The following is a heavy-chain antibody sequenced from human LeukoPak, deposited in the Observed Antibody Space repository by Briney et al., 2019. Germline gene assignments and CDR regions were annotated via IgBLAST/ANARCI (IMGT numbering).Heavy chain of an antibody. CDR2: ISGSGGST. CDR3: AKDPYYDFWSGYYIGDN. J-gene: IGHJ4*02. D-gene: IGHD3-3*01. Sequence: GGSLRLSCAASGFTFSSYAMSWVRQAPGKGLEWVSAISGSGGSTYYADSVKGRFTISRDNSKNTLYLQMNSLRAEDTAVYYCAKDPYYDFWSGYYIGDNWGQGTLVTVSS. CDR1: GFTFSSYA. V-gene: IGHV3-23*01.